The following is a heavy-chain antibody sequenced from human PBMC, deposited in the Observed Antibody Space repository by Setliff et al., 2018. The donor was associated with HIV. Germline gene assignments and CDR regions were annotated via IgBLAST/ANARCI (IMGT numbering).Heavy chain of an antibody. CDR2: IYYSGST. V-gene: IGHV4-38-2*01. Sequence: SETLSLTCAVSGYSVSSGYYWGWIRQPPGKGLEWIASIYYSGSTSYAPSLKSRVTISVDTSKNQFSLKLTSVTAADTAVYFCARVGPREVAPGGVDIWGQGTMVTVSS. CDR1: GYSVSSGYY. J-gene: IGHJ3*02. D-gene: IGHD5-12*01. CDR3: ARVGPREVAPGGVDI.